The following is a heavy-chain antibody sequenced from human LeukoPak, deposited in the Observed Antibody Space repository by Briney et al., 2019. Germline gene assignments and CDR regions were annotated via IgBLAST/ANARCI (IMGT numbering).Heavy chain of an antibody. V-gene: IGHV4-39*07. D-gene: IGHD2-2*01. J-gene: IGHJ6*04. CDR2: IYYTGST. Sequence: SETLSLTCSVSGASISGGTYYWGWIRQPPGKGLEWIGSIYYTGSTYDNPSLKSRVTISVDTSKNQFSLKLSSVTAADTAVYYCARPRVKRYCSSTSCYPHGMDVWGKGTTVTVSS. CDR1: GASISGGTYY. CDR3: ARPRVKRYCSSTSCYPHGMDV.